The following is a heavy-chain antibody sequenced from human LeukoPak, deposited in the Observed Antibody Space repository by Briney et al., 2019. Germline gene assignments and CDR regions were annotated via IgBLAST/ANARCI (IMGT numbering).Heavy chain of an antibody. CDR2: TSYSGST. J-gene: IGHJ5*02. V-gene: IGHV4-39*01. CDR3: ARAYSSGWYNDFDP. D-gene: IGHD6-19*01. Sequence: SETLSLTCTVSGGAISGSPYYWGWIRQPPGKGLEWIGSTSYSGSTYYNPSLKSRVTISVDTSKNQFSLKLTSVTAADTAVYYCARAYSSGWYNDFDPWGQGTLVIVS. CDR1: GGAISGSPYY.